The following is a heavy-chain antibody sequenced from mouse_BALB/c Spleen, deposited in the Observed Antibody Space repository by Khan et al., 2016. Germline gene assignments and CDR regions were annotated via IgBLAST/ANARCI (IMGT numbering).Heavy chain of an antibody. CDR2: IYPGDGDT. Sequence: QVQLQQSGAELARPGASVKLSCKASGYAFTNYWMQWVKQRPGQGLEWIGAIYPGDGDTRYTQKFKDKATLTADKSSSTAYMQLSSLASEDSAVHYCARGNSYYDCDYWGQGTTLTVSS. CDR3: ARGNSYYDCDY. J-gene: IGHJ2*01. CDR1: GYAFTNYW. D-gene: IGHD2-4*01. V-gene: IGHV1-87*01.